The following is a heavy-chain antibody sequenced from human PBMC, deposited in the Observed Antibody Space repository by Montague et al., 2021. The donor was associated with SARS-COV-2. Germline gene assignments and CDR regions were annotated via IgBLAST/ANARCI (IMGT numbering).Heavy chain of an antibody. V-gene: IGHV3-23*03. J-gene: IGHJ4*02. CDR1: GFTFDTYA. D-gene: IGHD6-19*01. CDR3: AKGGWYYYDN. CDR2: IYSGGSTT. Sequence: SLRLSCAASGFTFDTYAMSWVRQVPGKGLEWVSIIYSGGSTTYYADSVRGRFTISRDNSKNTLYLQMNSLRAEDTAVYFCAKGGWYYYDNWGQGTLVTVSS.